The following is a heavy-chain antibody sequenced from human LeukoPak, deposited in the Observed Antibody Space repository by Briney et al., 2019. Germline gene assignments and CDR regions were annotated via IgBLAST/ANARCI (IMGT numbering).Heavy chain of an antibody. CDR2: ISWNSGSI. D-gene: IGHD6-19*01. CDR1: GFTFDDYA. CDR3: AKDISPSIAVAGTEPYYYYYGMDV. V-gene: IGHV3-9*01. Sequence: GGSLRLSCAASGFTFDDYAMHWVRQAPGKGLEWVSGISWNSGSIGYADSVKGRLTISRDNAKNSLYLQMNSLRAEDTALYYCAKDISPSIAVAGTEPYYYYYGMDVWGQGTTVTVSS. J-gene: IGHJ6*02.